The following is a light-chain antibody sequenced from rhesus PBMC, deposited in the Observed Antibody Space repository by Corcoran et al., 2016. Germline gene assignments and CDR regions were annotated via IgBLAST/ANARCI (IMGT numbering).Light chain of an antibody. V-gene: IGKV1-74*01. CDR1: ENVNNY. J-gene: IGKJ2*01. Sequence: DIQMTQSPSSLSASVGDRVTITCRASENVNNYLNWYQQKPGKAPKLLISKASTFQSGVPSRFSGNGSGTDYTFTILGLQSEDVATYYCQQYYGTPYTFGQGTKVEIK. CDR3: QQYYGTPYT. CDR2: KAS.